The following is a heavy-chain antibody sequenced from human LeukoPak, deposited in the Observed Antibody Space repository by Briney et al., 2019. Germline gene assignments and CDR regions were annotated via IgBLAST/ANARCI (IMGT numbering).Heavy chain of an antibody. J-gene: IGHJ4*02. CDR3: VGNQDFWSGYHAFEY. V-gene: IGHV3-11*06. CDR1: GLVFSSYT. CDR2: STPATDST. Sequence: PGGSLRLSCAASGLVFSSYTMGWVRHAPGEGLEWVSSSTPATDSTNYADSVQGRFTISRDNAKKTAYLQMNSLRVEDTAIYFCVGNQDFWSGYHAFEYWGQGILVTVSS. D-gene: IGHD3-3*01.